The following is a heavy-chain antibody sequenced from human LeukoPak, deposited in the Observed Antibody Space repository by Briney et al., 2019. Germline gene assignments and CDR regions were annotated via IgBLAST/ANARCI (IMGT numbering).Heavy chain of an antibody. V-gene: IGHV4-38-2*01. D-gene: IGHD2-15*01. CDR2: IYHSGST. CDR1: GYSISSGYY. CDR3: ARVYCSGGSCYTYYFDY. Sequence: SETLSLTCAVSGYSISSGYYWAWIRQPPGKGLEWNGSIYHSGSTYYTPSLKSRVTISVDTSKNQFSLKLSSVTAADTAVYYCARVYCSGGSCYTYYFDYWGQGTLVTVSS. J-gene: IGHJ4*02.